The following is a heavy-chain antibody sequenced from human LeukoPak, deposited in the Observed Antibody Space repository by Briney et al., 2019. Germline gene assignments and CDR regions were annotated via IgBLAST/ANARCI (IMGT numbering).Heavy chain of an antibody. J-gene: IGHJ4*02. CDR2: IIPIFGTA. CDR3: ARDLVEMATMEY. V-gene: IGHV1-69*13. D-gene: IGHD5-24*01. Sequence: GASVKVSCKVSGYTLTELSMHWVRQAPGKGLEWMGGIIPIFGTANYAQKFQGRVTITADESTSTAYMELSSLRSEDTAVYYCARDLVEMATMEYWGQGTLVTVSS. CDR1: GYTLTELS.